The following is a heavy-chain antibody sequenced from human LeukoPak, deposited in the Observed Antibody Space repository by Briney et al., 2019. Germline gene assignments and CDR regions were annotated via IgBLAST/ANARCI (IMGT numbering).Heavy chain of an antibody. CDR2: INREGNEK. V-gene: IGHV3-7*01. J-gene: IGHJ4*02. CDR3: ARVGTWELQRVFDF. CDR1: GFAFSDYW. Sequence: GGSLRLSCATFGFAFSDYWMTWVRQVPGKGLEWVASINREGNEKYYVDSVKGRFTISRDNAKNSGDLQMDSLRVEDTAVYYCARVGTWELQRVFDFWGQGTLVTVSS. D-gene: IGHD1-26*01.